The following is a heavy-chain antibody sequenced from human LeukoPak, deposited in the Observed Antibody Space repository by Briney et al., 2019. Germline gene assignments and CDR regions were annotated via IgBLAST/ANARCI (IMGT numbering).Heavy chain of an antibody. J-gene: IGHJ4*02. V-gene: IGHV3-53*01. CDR2: IYSGGST. CDR3: ARDSSGWYYFDS. Sequence: GGSLRLSCAASGFSVSSNCMSWVRQTPGKGLEWVSVIYSGGSTYYADSVKGGFTISRDNSKNTLYLQMNSLRAEDTAVYYCARDSSGWYYFDSWGQGTLVTVSS. D-gene: IGHD6-19*01. CDR1: GFSVSSNC.